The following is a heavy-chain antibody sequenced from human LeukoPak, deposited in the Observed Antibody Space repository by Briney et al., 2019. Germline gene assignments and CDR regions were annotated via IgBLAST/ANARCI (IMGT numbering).Heavy chain of an antibody. CDR1: GFTFSSYG. CDR2: IWYDGSNK. CDR3: ATGYCSRTSCPPFDY. D-gene: IGHD2-2*01. V-gene: IGHV3-33*01. Sequence: GGSLRLSCAASGFTFSSYGMHWVRQAPGKGLEWVAVIWYDGSNKYYADSVKGRFTISRDNSKNTLYLQMNSLRAEDTAVYYCATGYCSRTSCPPFDYWGQGTLVTVSS. J-gene: IGHJ4*02.